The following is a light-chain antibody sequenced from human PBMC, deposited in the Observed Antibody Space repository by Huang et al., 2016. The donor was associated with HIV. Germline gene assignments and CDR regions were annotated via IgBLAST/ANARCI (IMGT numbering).Light chain of an antibody. CDR1: RNLFYTPKNKHY. V-gene: IGKV4-1*01. J-gene: IGKJ2*01. Sequence: VMIQSPASLAVSLGERATINCKSNRNLFYTPKNKHYVAWYQQKPGQPPKLLFYGASTRESGVPYRFSGGGSGTDFTLTIRSLQAEDVAVYYCQQYFTTPQTFGQGTRVEIK. CDR3: QQYFTTPQT. CDR2: GAS.